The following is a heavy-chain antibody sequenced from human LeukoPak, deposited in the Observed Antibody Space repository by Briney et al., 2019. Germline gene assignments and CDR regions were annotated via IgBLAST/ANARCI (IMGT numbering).Heavy chain of an antibody. J-gene: IGHJ4*02. CDR2: IIGSGGRT. D-gene: IGHD3-22*01. V-gene: IGHV3-23*01. CDR3: AKTNLYYDSSGYYSNYFDY. Sequence: GGSLRLSCAASGFTFSSYAMSWVRQPPGKGLEWLSTIIGSGGRTYYADFVKGRFTISRDNSKNTLYLQMNSLRAEDTAVYYCAKTNLYYDSSGYYSNYFDYWGQGTLVTVSS. CDR1: GFTFSSYA.